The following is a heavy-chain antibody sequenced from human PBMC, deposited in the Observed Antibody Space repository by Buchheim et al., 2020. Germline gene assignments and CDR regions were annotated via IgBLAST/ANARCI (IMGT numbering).Heavy chain of an antibody. D-gene: IGHD2-2*03. CDR3: VGYCSSTSCYVGDYYYYYGMDV. J-gene: IGHJ6*02. Sequence: QVQLVESGGGVVQPGRSLRLSCAASGFTFSSYAMHWVRQAPGKGLEWVAVISYDGSNKYYADSVNGRFTISRDNSQNTLYLQMNSLRAEDTAVYYCVGYCSSTSCYVGDYYYYYGMDVWGQGTT. CDR2: ISYDGSNK. CDR1: GFTFSSYA. V-gene: IGHV3-30-3*01.